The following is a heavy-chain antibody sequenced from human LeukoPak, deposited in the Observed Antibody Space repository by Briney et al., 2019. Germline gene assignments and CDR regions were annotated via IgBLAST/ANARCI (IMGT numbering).Heavy chain of an antibody. Sequence: GGSLRLSCAASGFTFSDFEMNWVRQAPGKGLEWISYISSDGGTELYADSVRGRFTTSRDNAKNSLYLQMNSPTAEDTAVYYCATLGHPFDYWGQGRLVTVSS. CDR1: GFTFSDFE. CDR3: ATLGHPFDY. CDR2: ISSDGGTE. V-gene: IGHV3-48*03. J-gene: IGHJ4*02.